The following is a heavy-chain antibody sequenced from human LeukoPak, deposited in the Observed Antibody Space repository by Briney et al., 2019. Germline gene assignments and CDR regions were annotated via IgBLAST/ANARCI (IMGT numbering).Heavy chain of an antibody. CDR1: GYTFTSYD. D-gene: IGHD1-26*01. CDR2: MNPNSGNT. J-gene: IGHJ4*02. V-gene: IGHV1-8*01. Sequence: ASVKVSCKASGYTFTSYDINWVRQATGQGLEWMGWMNPNSGNTGYAQKFQGRVNMTRNTSTSTVYMELSSLRSEDTAVYYCASPSGSRNRAFDYWGQGTLVTVSS. CDR3: ASPSGSRNRAFDY.